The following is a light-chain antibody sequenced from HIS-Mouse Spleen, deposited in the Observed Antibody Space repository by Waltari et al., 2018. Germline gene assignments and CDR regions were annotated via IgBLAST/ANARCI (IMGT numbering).Light chain of an antibody. V-gene: IGLV1-47*01. CDR2: RNN. CDR3: AAWDDSLSGPV. CDR1: SSNIGSNY. Sequence: QSVLTQPPSASGTPGQRVTISCSGSSSNIGSNYVYWYHQLPGTAPKLLSYRNNQRPAGVPDRFSGSKSGTSASLAISGLRSEDEADYYCAAWDDSLSGPVFGGGTKLTVL. J-gene: IGLJ3*02.